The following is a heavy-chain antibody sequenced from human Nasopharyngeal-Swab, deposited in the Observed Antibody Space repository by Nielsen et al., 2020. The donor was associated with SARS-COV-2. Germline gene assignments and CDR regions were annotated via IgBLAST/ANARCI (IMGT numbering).Heavy chain of an antibody. J-gene: IGHJ4*02. V-gene: IGHV1-46*01. D-gene: IGHD6-13*01. CDR3: ARGYSSSWQGYYFDY. CDR2: INPSGGST. Sequence: WVRQAPGQGLEWMGIINPSGGSTNYAQKFQGRVTITADESTSTAYMELSSLRSEDTAVYYCARGYSSSWQGYYFDYWGQGTLVTVSS.